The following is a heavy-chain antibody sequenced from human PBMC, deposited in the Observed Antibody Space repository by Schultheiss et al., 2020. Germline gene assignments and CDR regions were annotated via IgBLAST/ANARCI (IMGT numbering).Heavy chain of an antibody. Sequence: GGSLRLSCAASGFTFSSYWMHWVRQAPGKGLVWVSAIGTAGDTYYPGSVKGRFTISRENAKNSLYLQMNSLRAGDTAVYYCARSGSGSYHEPYYFDYWGQGTLVTVSS. D-gene: IGHD1-26*01. CDR3: ARSGSGSYHEPYYFDY. CDR2: IGTAGDT. CDR1: GFTFSSYW. V-gene: IGHV3-13*01. J-gene: IGHJ4*02.